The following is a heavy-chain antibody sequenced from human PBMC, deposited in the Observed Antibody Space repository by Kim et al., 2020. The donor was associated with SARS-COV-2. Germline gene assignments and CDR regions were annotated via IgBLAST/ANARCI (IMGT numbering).Heavy chain of an antibody. D-gene: IGHD5-12*01. V-gene: IGHV3-30*18. J-gene: IGHJ1*01. CDR3: SKESGYDPCNCDFQH. CDR2: ISYDGSNK. Sequence: GGSLRLSCAASGFTFSSYGMHWVRQAPGKGLEWVAVISYDGSNKYYADSVKGRFTISRDNSKNTLYLQMNSLRAEDTTVYYCSKESGYDPCNCDFQHWGQGTLVTVSS. CDR1: GFTFSSYG.